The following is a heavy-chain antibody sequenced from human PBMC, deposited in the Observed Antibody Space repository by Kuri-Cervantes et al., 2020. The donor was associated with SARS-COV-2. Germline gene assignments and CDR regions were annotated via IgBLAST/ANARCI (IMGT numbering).Heavy chain of an antibody. D-gene: IGHD3-3*01. CDR2: INHSGST. CDR3: ARAQGDYDFWSGYYDYYHYGMDV. Sequence: LRLSCAVYGGSFSGYYWSWIRQPPGKGLEWIGEINHSGSTNYNPSLKSRVTISVDTSKNQFSLKLSSVTAADTAVYYCARAQGDYDFWSGYYDYYHYGMDVWGQGTTVTVSS. CDR1: GGSFSGYY. V-gene: IGHV4-34*01. J-gene: IGHJ6*02.